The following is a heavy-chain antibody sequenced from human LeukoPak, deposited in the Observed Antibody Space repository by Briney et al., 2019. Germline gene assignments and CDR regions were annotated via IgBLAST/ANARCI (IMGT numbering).Heavy chain of an antibody. J-gene: IGHJ4*02. V-gene: IGHV4-4*02. Sequence: SETLSLTCAVSGGSISSSHWWSWVRQSPGKGLEWIGEIYHSGSTHYNPSLKSRVTISVDKSKNQFSLKLSSVTAADTAVYYCARESGDGNDYGLGYYFDYWGQGTLVTVSS. CDR3: ARESGDGNDYGLGYYFDY. CDR2: IYHSGST. CDR1: GGSISSSHW. D-gene: IGHD2-21*01.